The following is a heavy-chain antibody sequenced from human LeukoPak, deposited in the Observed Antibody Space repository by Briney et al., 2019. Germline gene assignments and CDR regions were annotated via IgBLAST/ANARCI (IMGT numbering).Heavy chain of an antibody. J-gene: IGHJ3*02. Sequence: ASVKVSCKASGYIFSDYYMHWVRQAPGQGVEWMGWIKPDSGGTNYEQKFQGRVTMTRDTSISTAYMDLSRLRSDDTAVYYCTRDYSSDAFDIWGQGTMVTVSS. CDR2: IKPDSGGT. D-gene: IGHD6-13*01. CDR3: TRDYSSDAFDI. V-gene: IGHV1-2*02. CDR1: GYIFSDYY.